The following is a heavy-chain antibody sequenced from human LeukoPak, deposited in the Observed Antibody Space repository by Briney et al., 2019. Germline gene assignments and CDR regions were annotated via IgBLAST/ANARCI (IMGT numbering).Heavy chain of an antibody. CDR1: GYTFTGYY. J-gene: IGHJ5*02. Sequence: ASVKVSCKASGYTFTGYYMHWVRQAPGQGLEWMGWINPNSGGTNYAQKFQGRVTTTRDTSISTAYMELSRLRSDDTAVYYCARALRGERTGYFDPWGQGTLVTVSS. D-gene: IGHD3/OR15-3a*01. CDR3: ARALRGERTGYFDP. V-gene: IGHV1-2*02. CDR2: INPNSGGT.